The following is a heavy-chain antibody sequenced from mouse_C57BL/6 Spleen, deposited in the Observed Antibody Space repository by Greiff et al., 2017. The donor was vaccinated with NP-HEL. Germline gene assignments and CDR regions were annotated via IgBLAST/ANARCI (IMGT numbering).Heavy chain of an antibody. D-gene: IGHD1-1*01. V-gene: IGHV3-6*01. J-gene: IGHJ2*01. CDR1: GYSITSGYY. Sequence: EVKLMESGPGLVKPSQSLSLTCSVTGYSITSGYYWNWIRQFPGNKLEWMGYISYDGSNNYNPSLKNRISITRDTSKNQFFLKLNSVTTEDTATYYCARDFITTVVGGYWGQGTTLTVSS. CDR2: ISYDGSN. CDR3: ARDFITTVVGGY.